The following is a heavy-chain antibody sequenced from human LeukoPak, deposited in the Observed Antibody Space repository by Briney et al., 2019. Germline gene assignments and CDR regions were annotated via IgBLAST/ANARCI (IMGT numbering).Heavy chain of an antibody. D-gene: IGHD3-3*01. Sequence: GRSLRLSCAASGFTFSSYGMHWVRQAPGKGLEWVAVIWYDGSNKYYADSVKGRFTISRDNSKNTLYLQMNSLRAEDTAVYYCARDALVRGADFYYYYYYMDVWGKGTTVTVSS. J-gene: IGHJ6*03. CDR1: GFTFSSYG. CDR3: ARDALVRGADFYYYYYYMDV. V-gene: IGHV3-33*01. CDR2: IWYDGSNK.